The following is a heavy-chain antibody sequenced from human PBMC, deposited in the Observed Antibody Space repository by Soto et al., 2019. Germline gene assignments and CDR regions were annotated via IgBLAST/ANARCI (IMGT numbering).Heavy chain of an antibody. Sequence: EVQLLESGGGLVQPGGSLRLSCAASGFTFSSYAMSWVRQAPGKGLEWVSAISGSGGSTYYADSVKGRFTISRDNSTNTLYLQTNSLRVEDTAVYYCAKDRRPFGGVKGLVPADGSWYGSYYYYGMDVWGQGTTVTVSS. V-gene: IGHV3-23*01. J-gene: IGHJ6*02. CDR1: GFTFSSYA. D-gene: IGHD2-2*01. CDR2: ISGSGGST. CDR3: AKDRRPFGGVKGLVPADGSWYGSYYYYGMDV.